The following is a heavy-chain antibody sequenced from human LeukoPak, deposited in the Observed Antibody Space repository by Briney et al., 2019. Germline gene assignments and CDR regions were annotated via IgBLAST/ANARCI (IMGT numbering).Heavy chain of an antibody. CDR2: IYYTGSA. V-gene: IGHV4-31*03. CDR3: ARATTATTDDQGILHWYFDL. Sequence: SETLSLTCTVSGGSIKSGGHYWSWIRQHPGTGLEWIAYIYYTGSAYYNRSLKSRVVIAVDTSKNQFSLKLNSMTAADTAVYYCARATTATTDDQGILHWYFDLWGRGTLVTVSS. D-gene: IGHD4-17*01. J-gene: IGHJ2*01. CDR1: GGSIKSGGHY.